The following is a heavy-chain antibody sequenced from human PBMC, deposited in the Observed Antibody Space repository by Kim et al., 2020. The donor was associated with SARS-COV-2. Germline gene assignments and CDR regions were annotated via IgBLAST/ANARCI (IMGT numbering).Heavy chain of an antibody. Sequence: ASVKVSCKASGYTFTSYGISWVRQAPGQGLEWMGWISAYNGNTNYAQKLQGRVTMTTDTSTSTAYMELRSLRSDDTAVYYCARDIGYCSSTSCRTNWFDPWGQGTLVTVSS. CDR3: ARDIGYCSSTSCRTNWFDP. CDR1: GYTFTSYG. CDR2: ISAYNGNT. V-gene: IGHV1-18*04. J-gene: IGHJ5*02. D-gene: IGHD2-2*01.